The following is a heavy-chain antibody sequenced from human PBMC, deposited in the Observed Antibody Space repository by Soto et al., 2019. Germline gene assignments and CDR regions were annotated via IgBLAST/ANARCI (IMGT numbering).Heavy chain of an antibody. D-gene: IGHD2-15*01. Sequence: PGESLKISCKGSGDSFTSYWIGWVRQMPGKGLEWMGIIYPGDSDTRYSPSFQGQVTISADKSISTAYLQWSSLKASDTAMYYCARRARLIALDYYYYGMDVWGQGTTVTVSS. V-gene: IGHV5-51*01. CDR3: ARRARLIALDYYYYGMDV. CDR1: GDSFTSYW. CDR2: IYPGDSDT. J-gene: IGHJ6*02.